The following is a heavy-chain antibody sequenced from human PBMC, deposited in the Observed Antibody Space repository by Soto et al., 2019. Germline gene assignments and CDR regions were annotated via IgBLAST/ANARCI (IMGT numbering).Heavy chain of an antibody. V-gene: IGHV1-18*01. CDR3: ARYLGAGTPTKYYYYYGMDV. CDR2: ISAYNGNT. Sequence: QVQLVQSGAEVKKPGASVKVSCKASGYTFTSYGISWVRQAPGQGLEWMGWISAYNGNTNYAQKLQGRVTMTTDKSTSTAYMELRSLRSDDTAVYYCARYLGAGTPTKYYYYYGMDVWGQGTTVTVSS. J-gene: IGHJ6*02. CDR1: GYTFTSYG. D-gene: IGHD1-1*01.